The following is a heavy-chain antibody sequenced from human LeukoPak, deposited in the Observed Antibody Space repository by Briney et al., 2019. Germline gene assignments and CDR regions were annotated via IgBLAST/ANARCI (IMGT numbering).Heavy chain of an antibody. J-gene: IGHJ4*02. V-gene: IGHV4-39*07. CDR3: ARVEHCSGGSCFDY. D-gene: IGHD2-15*01. Sequence: SETLSLTCTVSGGSISSSDYYWGWIRQPPGKGLEWIRSIYYTGSTFYSPSLKSRVTISADTSKNQFSLKLSSVTAADTAVYYCARVEHCSGGSCFDYWGQGTLVTVSS. CDR2: IYYTGST. CDR1: GGSISSSDYY.